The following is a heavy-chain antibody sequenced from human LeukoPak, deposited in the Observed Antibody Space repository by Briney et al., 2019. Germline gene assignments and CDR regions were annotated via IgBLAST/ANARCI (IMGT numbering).Heavy chain of an antibody. J-gene: IGHJ4*02. CDR2: INRSRST. V-gene: IGHV4-34*01. CDR3: ARGVAAAGADY. Sequence: SETLSLTCAVYGGSFSGYYWSWIRQPPGKGLEWIGEINRSRSTNYNPSLKSRVTISLDMSKNQFSLKVNSVTAADTAVYFCARGVAAAGADYWGQGTLVTVSS. CDR1: GGSFSGYY. D-gene: IGHD6-13*01.